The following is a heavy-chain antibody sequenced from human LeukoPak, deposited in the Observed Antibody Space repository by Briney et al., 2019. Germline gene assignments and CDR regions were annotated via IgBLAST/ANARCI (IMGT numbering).Heavy chain of an antibody. J-gene: IGHJ4*02. CDR2: IKEDESEK. CDR3: ARMALRYFDPWDY. V-gene: IGHV3-7*01. Sequence: GGSLRLSCTASGFTFSSYWMSWVRQAPGKGLEWVANIKEDESEKYYVDSVKGRFTISRDNAKNSLYLQMNSLRAEDTAVYYCARMALRYFDPWDYWGQGTLVTVSS. CDR1: GFTFSSYW. D-gene: IGHD3-9*01.